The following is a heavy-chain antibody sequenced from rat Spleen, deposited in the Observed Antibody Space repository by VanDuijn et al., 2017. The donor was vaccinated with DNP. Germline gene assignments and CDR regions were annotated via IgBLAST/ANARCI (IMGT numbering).Heavy chain of an antibody. CDR1: GFTFNNYW. Sequence: EVQLVESGGDLVQPGRSLKLSCVASGFTFNNYWMTWIRQVPGKGLEWVASITSSGGSTYYPDSVKGRFTISRDNAKNTLYLQMNSLRSEDTATYYCAREEMATSYFDYWGQGVMVTVSS. D-gene: IGHD1-10*01. J-gene: IGHJ2*01. CDR3: AREEMATSYFDY. V-gene: IGHV5-31*01. CDR2: ITSSGGST.